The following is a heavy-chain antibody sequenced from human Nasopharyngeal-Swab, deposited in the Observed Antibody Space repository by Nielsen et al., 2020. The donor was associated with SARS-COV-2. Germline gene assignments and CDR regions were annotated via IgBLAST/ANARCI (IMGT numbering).Heavy chain of an antibody. J-gene: IGHJ4*02. CDR3: ARTAYSSSWYRLDY. CDR1: GYSFTSYW. D-gene: IGHD6-13*01. V-gene: IGHV5-51*01. Sequence: KVSCKGSGYSFTSYWIGWVRQMPGKGLEWMGIIYPGDSDTRYSPSFQGQVTISADKSFSTAYLQWSSLKASDTAMYYCARTAYSSSWYRLDYWGQGTLVTVSS. CDR2: IYPGDSDT.